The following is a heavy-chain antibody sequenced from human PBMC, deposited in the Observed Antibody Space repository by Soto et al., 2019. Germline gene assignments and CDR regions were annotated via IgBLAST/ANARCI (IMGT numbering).Heavy chain of an antibody. CDR2: IYPSDGST. CDR3: GRVFALIWNYDPSGGVFDF. Sequence: WASVKVSCKASGYTFTSYYMHWVRQAPGQGLEWMGRIYPSDGSTGYAQKFQGRVTMTGDTSTSTAYMELSSLSSEDTAVYYCGRVFALIWNYDPSGGVFDFCGQGTKVPV. V-gene: IGHV1-46*03. D-gene: IGHD1-7*01. CDR1: GYTFTSYY. J-gene: IGHJ3*01.